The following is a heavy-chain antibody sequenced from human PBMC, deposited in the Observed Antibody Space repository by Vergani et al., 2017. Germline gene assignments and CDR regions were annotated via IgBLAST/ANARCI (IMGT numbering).Heavy chain of an antibody. V-gene: IGHV3-7*01. CDR2: IKQDGSEK. Sequence: EVQLVESGGGLVQPGGSLRLSCAASGFTFSSYWMSWVRQAPGKGLEWVANIKQDGSEKYYVDSVKGRFTISRDNAKNSLYLQMNSLRAEDTAVYYCARENIIQLWGLYYYYYMDVWGKGTTVTVSS. CDR3: ARENIIQLWGLYYYYYMDV. D-gene: IGHD5-18*01. CDR1: GFTFSSYW. J-gene: IGHJ6*03.